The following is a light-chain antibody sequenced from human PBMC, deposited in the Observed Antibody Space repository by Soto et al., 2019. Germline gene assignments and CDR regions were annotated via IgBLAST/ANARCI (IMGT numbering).Light chain of an antibody. Sequence: EIVLTQSPATLSLSPGERATLSCRASQSVSSYLAWYQQKPGQAPRLLIYDASNRATGIPARFSGSGSGTDFTLTISRLEPEDFAVYYCQQYRTSPPTWTFGQGTKVDIK. CDR3: QQYRTSPPTWT. V-gene: IGKV3-11*01. CDR1: QSVSSY. J-gene: IGKJ1*01. CDR2: DAS.